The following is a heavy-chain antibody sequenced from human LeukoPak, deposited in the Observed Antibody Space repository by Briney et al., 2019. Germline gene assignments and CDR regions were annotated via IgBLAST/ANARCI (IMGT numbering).Heavy chain of an antibody. D-gene: IGHD3-9*01. Sequence: GGSLRLSCAASGFTFSSYWMQWVRQAPGEGLVWVSRINSDGSTTRYADSVKGRFSISRDNAKNTLYLQMNSLRAEDTAVYYCARSTSSEYDIYHFDYWGQGTLVTVSS. CDR3: ARSTSSEYDIYHFDY. CDR2: INSDGSTT. V-gene: IGHV3-74*01. CDR1: GFTFSSYW. J-gene: IGHJ4*02.